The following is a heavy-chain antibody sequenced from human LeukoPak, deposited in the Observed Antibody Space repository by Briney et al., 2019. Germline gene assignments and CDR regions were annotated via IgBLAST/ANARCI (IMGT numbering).Heavy chain of an antibody. CDR1: GYTFTSYD. V-gene: IGHV1-8*03. CDR3: ARRAVADYYYYNMDV. D-gene: IGHD6-19*01. J-gene: IGHJ6*03. Sequence: ASVKVSCKASGYTFTSYDINWVRQATGQGLEWMGWMNPNSGNTGYAQKFQGRVTITRNTSMSTAYMELSSLRSEDTAVYYCARRAVADYYYYNMDVWGKGTTVTVSS. CDR2: MNPNSGNT.